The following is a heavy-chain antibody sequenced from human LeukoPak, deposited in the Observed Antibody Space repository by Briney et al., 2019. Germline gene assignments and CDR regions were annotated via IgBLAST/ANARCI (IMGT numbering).Heavy chain of an antibody. J-gene: IGHJ2*01. Sequence: SETLSLTCTVSGGSISSSSYYWGWIRQPPGKGLEWIGSIYYSGSTNYNPSLKSRVTISVDTSKNQFSLKLSSVTAADTAVYYCARGFRYCSSTSCLARLFYWYFDLWGRGTLVTVSS. CDR3: ARGFRYCSSTSCLARLFYWYFDL. V-gene: IGHV4-39*07. CDR1: GGSISSSSYY. CDR2: IYYSGST. D-gene: IGHD2-2*01.